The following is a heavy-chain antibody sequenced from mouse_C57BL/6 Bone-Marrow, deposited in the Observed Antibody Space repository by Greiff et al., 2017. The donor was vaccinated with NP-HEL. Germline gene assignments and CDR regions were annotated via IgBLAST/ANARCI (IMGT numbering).Heavy chain of an antibody. CDR1: GYTFTDYY. V-gene: IGHV1-76*01. D-gene: IGHD3-3*01. J-gene: IGHJ3*01. CDR3: ARGDRKAGFAY. Sequence: QVHVKQSGAELVRPGASVKLSCKASGYTFTDYYINWVKQRPGQGLEWIARIYPGSGNTYYNEKFKGKATLTAEKSSSTAYMQLSSLTSEDSAVYCCARGDRKAGFAYWGQGTLVTVSA. CDR2: IYPGSGNT.